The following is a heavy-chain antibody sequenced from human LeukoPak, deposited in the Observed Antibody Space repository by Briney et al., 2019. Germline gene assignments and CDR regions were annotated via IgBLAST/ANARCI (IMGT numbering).Heavy chain of an antibody. D-gene: IGHD3-22*01. CDR1: GGTFSSYA. CDR3: AGNYYDSSGYSRGVGAFDI. Sequence: GASVKVSRKASGGTFSSYAISWVRQAPGQGLEWMGGIIPIFGTANYAQKFQGRVTITTDESTSTAYMELSSLRSEDTAVYYCAGNYYDSSGYSRGVGAFDIWGQGTMVTVSS. J-gene: IGHJ3*02. V-gene: IGHV1-69*05. CDR2: IIPIFGTA.